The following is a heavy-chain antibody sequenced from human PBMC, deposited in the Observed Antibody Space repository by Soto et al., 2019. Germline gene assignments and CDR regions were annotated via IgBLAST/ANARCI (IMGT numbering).Heavy chain of an antibody. CDR3: LKEYCYVCGHPLHKMLKFCGDQ. CDR1: GFTFSSYA. D-gene: IGHD2-21*01. CDR2: ISGSGGST. V-gene: IGHV3-23*01. Sequence: GGSLRLSCAASGFTFSSYAMSWVRQAPGKGLEWVSAISGSGGSTYYADSVKGRFTISRDNSKNTLYLQMNSLRAEDTAVYYCLKEYCYVCGHPLHKMLKFCGDQWGKGALGTLSS. J-gene: IGHJ4*02.